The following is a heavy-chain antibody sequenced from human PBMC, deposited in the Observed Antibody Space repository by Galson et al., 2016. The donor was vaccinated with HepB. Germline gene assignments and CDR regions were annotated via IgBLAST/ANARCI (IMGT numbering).Heavy chain of an antibody. CDR1: GFTYSSYG. CDR3: ARTRSDWYYFDY. J-gene: IGHJ4*02. V-gene: IGHV3-66*01. D-gene: IGHD3-9*01. CDR2: IYSGGST. Sequence: SLRLSCAASGFTYSSYGMNWVRQAPGKGLEWVSVIYSGGSTHYADSVKGRFTISRDNSKNTLYLQMNSLRADDTAAYYCARTRSDWYYFDYWGQGTLVTVSS.